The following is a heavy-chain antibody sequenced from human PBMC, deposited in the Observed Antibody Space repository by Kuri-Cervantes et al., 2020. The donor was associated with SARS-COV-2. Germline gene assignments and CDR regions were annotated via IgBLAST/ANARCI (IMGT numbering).Heavy chain of an antibody. CDR1: GGSISSGGYS. CDR3: ASLSTYYDFWSGYFDY. D-gene: IGHD3-3*01. J-gene: IGHJ4*02. CDR2: IYHSGST. V-gene: IGHV4-30-2*01. Sequence: SCAVSGGSISSGGYSWSWIRQPPGKGLEWIGYIYHSGSTYYNPSLKSRVTISVDKSKNQFSLKLSSVTAADTAVYYCASLSTYYDFWSGYFDYWGQGTLVTVSS.